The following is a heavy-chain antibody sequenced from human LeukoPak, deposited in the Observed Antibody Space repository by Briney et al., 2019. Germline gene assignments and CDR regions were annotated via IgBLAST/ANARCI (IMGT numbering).Heavy chain of an antibody. Sequence: GGSLRLSCAASGFTFSNYDMSWVRQAPGKGLEWVSAIGANGGPKYYTDSVKGRFTISRDSSKNTLYLQMNSLRADDTAVYYCAKDTGYSTGWYAVDYWGQGTLVTVSS. CDR1: GFTFSNYD. CDR2: IGANGGPK. J-gene: IGHJ4*02. CDR3: AKDTGYSTGWYAVDY. D-gene: IGHD6-19*01. V-gene: IGHV3-23*01.